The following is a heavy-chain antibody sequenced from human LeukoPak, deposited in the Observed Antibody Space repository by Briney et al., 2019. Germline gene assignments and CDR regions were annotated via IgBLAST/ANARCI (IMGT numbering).Heavy chain of an antibody. V-gene: IGHV4-31*02. CDR2: IFYSGSN. CDR1: VGSISRGGYS. Sequence: SETLSLTCTVPVGSISRGGYSRSWTRQHPGKGLEWIGYIFYSGSNYYNPSLKSRVTISVDTSKNQFSLKRSSVAAADTAVYYCARINYYGSGRNLDWGQGTLVTVPS. J-gene: IGHJ4*02. CDR3: ARINYYGSGRNLD. D-gene: IGHD3-10*01.